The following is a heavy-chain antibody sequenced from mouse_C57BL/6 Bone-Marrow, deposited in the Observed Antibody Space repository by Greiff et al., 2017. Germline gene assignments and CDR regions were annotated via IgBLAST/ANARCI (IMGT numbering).Heavy chain of an antibody. D-gene: IGHD1-1*01. CDR2: INPNNGGT. CDR3: ARDYYASSGDYCDY. J-gene: IGHJ2*01. Sequence: EVQLQQSGPELVKPGASVKISCKASGYTFTDYYMNWVKQSHGKSLEWIGDINPNNGGTSYNQKFKGKATLTVDKSSSTAYMELRSLTSEDSAVYYCARDYYASSGDYCDYWGQGTTLTVSS. V-gene: IGHV1-26*01. CDR1: GYTFTDYY.